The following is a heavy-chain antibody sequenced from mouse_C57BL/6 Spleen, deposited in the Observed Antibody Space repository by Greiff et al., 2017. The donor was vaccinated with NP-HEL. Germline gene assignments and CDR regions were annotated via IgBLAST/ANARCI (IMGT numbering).Heavy chain of an antibody. Sequence: VQLQQPGAELVRPGPSVKLSCKASGYTFTSYWMGWVKQRPGQGLEWIGNIYPSDSETNYNQKFKDKATLTVDKSSSTAYMQLSSLTSEDSAVYCCASGAYWGQGALVTVSA. CDR2: IYPSDSET. V-gene: IGHV1-61*01. J-gene: IGHJ3*01. CDR3: ASGAY. CDR1: GYTFTSYW.